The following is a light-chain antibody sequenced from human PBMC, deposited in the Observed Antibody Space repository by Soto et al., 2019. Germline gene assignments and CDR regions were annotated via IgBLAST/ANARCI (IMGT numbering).Light chain of an antibody. CDR2: DAS. CDR1: QSISSW. CDR3: QQWT. V-gene: IGKV1-5*01. J-gene: IGKJ1*01. Sequence: DIQMTQSPSTLSASVGDRVTITCRASQSISSWLAWYQQKPGKAPKLLIYDASSLESGVPSRFSGGGSGTEFTLTISSLQPDDFATYYCQQWTFGQGTKVEIK.